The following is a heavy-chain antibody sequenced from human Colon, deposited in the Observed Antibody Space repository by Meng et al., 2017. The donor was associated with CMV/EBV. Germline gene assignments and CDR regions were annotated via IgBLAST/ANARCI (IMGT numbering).Heavy chain of an antibody. J-gene: IGHJ4*02. Sequence: CKTSGYTLPNSGISWVRQAPGQGLEWMGWISGYNGNTKYAQKFQGRVTMTIDTSASTAYMELRSLRSDDTAVYFCATAPVADTIFDHWGQGTLVTVSS. D-gene: IGHD6-19*01. V-gene: IGHV1-18*01. CDR1: GYTLPNSG. CDR3: ATAPVADTIFDH. CDR2: ISGYNGNT.